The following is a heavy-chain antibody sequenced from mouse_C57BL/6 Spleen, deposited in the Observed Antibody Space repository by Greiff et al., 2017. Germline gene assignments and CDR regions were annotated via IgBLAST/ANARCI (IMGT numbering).Heavy chain of an antibody. CDR1: GFTFSSYG. D-gene: IGHD2-4*01. Sequence: EVMLVESGGDLVKPGGSLKLSCAASGFTFSSYGMSWVRQTPDKRLEWVATISSGGSYTYYPDSVKGRFTISRDNAKKTLYLQMSSLKSEDTAIYYCARHHDYTYAIDYWGQGTSVTVSS. V-gene: IGHV5-6*01. CDR2: ISSGGSYT. CDR3: ARHHDYTYAIDY. J-gene: IGHJ4*01.